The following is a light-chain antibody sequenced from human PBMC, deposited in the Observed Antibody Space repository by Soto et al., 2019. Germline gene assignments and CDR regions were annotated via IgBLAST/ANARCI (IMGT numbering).Light chain of an antibody. CDR3: MQGSHWPRT. J-gene: IGKJ1*01. CDR1: DGNTY. CDR2: KVS. Sequence: EVVMTQSPLSLPVTLGQPASSDGNTYLNWFHQRPGQSPRRLIYKVSKRDSGVPDRFSGSGSGTDFTLRISRVEAEDTGVYYCMQGSHWPRTFGQGTRVEIK. V-gene: IGKV2-30*01.